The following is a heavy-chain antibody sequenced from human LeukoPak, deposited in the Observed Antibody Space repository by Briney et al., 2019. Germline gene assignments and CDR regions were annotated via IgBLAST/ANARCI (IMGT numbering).Heavy chain of an antibody. Sequence: PGGSLRLSCAASGVTFSSYSMNWVRQAPGKGLEWVSYIISSSSTIYYADSVKGRITISRDNAKNSLYLQMNSLRDEDTTVYYCARGGVTTRGYWGQGTLVTVSS. J-gene: IGHJ4*02. CDR3: ARGGVTTRGY. CDR2: IISSSSTI. CDR1: GVTFSSYS. V-gene: IGHV3-48*02. D-gene: IGHD4-17*01.